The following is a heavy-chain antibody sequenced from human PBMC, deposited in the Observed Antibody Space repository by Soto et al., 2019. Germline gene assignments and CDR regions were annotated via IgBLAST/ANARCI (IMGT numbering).Heavy chain of an antibody. D-gene: IGHD2-15*01. CDR1: GFTFSGSA. J-gene: IGHJ6*02. V-gene: IGHV3-73*01. CDR2: IRSKANSYAT. Sequence: GGSLRLSCAASGFTFSGSAMHWVRQASGKGLEWVGRIRSKANSYATAYAASVKGRFTISRDDSKNTAYLQMNSLKTEDTAVYYCTSRCSGGSCYPTDPEYYYGMDVWGQGTTVTVCS. CDR3: TSRCSGGSCYPTDPEYYYGMDV.